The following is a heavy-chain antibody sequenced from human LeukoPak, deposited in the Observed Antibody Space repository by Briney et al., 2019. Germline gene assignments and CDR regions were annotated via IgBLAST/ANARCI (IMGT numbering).Heavy chain of an antibody. CDR3: ARGVVAGYDFWSGYYWFDP. D-gene: IGHD3-3*01. Sequence: GASVKVSCKASGYTFTSYGISWVRQAPGQGLEWMGWISAYNGNTNYAQKLQGRVTMTTDTSTNTAYMELRSLRSDGTAVYYCARGVVAGYDFWSGYYWFDPWGQGTLVTVSS. CDR1: GYTFTSYG. CDR2: ISAYNGNT. J-gene: IGHJ5*02. V-gene: IGHV1-18*01.